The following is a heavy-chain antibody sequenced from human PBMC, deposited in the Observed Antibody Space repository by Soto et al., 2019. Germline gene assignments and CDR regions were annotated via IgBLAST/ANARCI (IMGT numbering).Heavy chain of an antibody. CDR3: ARDRQRGYCTGDSCYSYFDY. V-gene: IGHV4-34*01. CDR1: GGPFSGYY. D-gene: IGHD2-15*01. Sequence: QVQLQQWGAGLLKPSETLSLTCAIYGGPFSGYYWNWIRQPPGKGLEWIGEINHGGYTNYNPSLKSRVTMSVDTSKNQFTLKLNSVTDADTAVYYCARDRQRGYCTGDSCYSYFDYWGQGTQVIVSS. J-gene: IGHJ4*02. CDR2: INHGGYT.